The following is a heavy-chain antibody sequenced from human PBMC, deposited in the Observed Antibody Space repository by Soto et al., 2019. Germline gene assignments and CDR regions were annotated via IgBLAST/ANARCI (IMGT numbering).Heavy chain of an antibody. J-gene: IGHJ4*02. CDR1: GGTFSSYA. D-gene: IGHD4-17*01. CDR2: IIPIFGTA. Sequence: ASVKVSCKASGGTFSSYAISWVRQAPGQGLEWMGGIIPIFGTANYAQKFQGRVTITADESTSTAYMELSSLRSEDTAVYYCARDRGTVTTSDYWGQGTLVTVSS. CDR3: ARDRGTVTTSDY. V-gene: IGHV1-69*13.